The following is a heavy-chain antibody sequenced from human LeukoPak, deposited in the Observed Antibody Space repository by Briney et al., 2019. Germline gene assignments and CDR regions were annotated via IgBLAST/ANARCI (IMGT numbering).Heavy chain of an antibody. CDR1: GYSFTSYW. J-gene: IGHJ3*02. CDR3: AILTEYSSSPEGWAFDI. D-gene: IGHD6-6*01. CDR2: IYPGDSDT. V-gene: IGHV5-51*01. Sequence: GESLKISCKGSGYSFTSYWIGWVRQMPGKGLEWMGIIYPGDSDTRYSPSFQGQVTISADKSISTAYLQWSSLKASDTAMYYCAILTEYSSSPEGWAFDIWGQGTMVTVSS.